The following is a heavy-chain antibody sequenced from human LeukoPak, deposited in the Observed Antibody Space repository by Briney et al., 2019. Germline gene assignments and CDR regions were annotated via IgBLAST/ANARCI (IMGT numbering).Heavy chain of an antibody. CDR2: LYPDGTT. CDR3: ARELPLAFCGGACYHYFDS. J-gene: IGHJ4*02. Sequence: GGSLRLSCAASGFTVSNSFMTWVRQAPGKGLEWVSTLYPDGTTHYTDFVKGRLSISRDNSRNTLYLQMNSLRAEDTAVYYCARELPLAFCGGACYHYFDSWGQGTLVTVSS. V-gene: IGHV3-66*01. D-gene: IGHD2-21*02. CDR1: GFTVSNSF.